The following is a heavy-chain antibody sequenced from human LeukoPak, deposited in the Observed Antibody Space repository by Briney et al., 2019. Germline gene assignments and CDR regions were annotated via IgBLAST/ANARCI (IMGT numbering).Heavy chain of an antibody. CDR3: AKPKWTVTTPFDY. Sequence: GGSLRLSCAASGFTFSSYGMHWVRQAPGKGLEWVAVIWYDGSNKYYADSVKGRFTISRDNSKNTLYLQMNSLRVEDTAVYYCAKPKWTVTTPFDYWGQGTLVTVSS. V-gene: IGHV3-33*06. D-gene: IGHD4-17*01. CDR1: GFTFSSYG. CDR2: IWYDGSNK. J-gene: IGHJ4*02.